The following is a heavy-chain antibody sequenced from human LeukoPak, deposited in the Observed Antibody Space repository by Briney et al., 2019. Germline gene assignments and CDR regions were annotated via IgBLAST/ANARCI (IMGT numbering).Heavy chain of an antibody. CDR2: IYHSGST. V-gene: IGHV4-38-2*02. CDR3: ARYDYGGNIDY. D-gene: IGHD4-23*01. Sequence: SETLSLTCTVSGYSISSGYYWGWIRQPPGKGLEWIGSIYHSGSTYYNPSLKSRVTISVDTSKNQFSLKLSSVTAADTAVYYCARYDYGGNIDYWGQGTLVTVSS. J-gene: IGHJ4*02. CDR1: GYSISSGYY.